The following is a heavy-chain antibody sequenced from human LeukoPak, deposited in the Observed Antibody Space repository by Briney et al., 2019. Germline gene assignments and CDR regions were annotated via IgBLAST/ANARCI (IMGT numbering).Heavy chain of an antibody. D-gene: IGHD6-13*01. CDR3: AKDLIMVAAGTSDWFDP. CDR1: GFTVSSNY. V-gene: IGHV3-23*01. Sequence: PGGSLRLSCAASGFTVSSNYMSWVRQAPGKGLEWVSAISGSGGSTYYADSVKGRFTISRDNSKNTLYLQMNSLRAEDTAVYYCAKDLIMVAAGTSDWFDPWGQGTLVTVSS. CDR2: ISGSGGST. J-gene: IGHJ5*02.